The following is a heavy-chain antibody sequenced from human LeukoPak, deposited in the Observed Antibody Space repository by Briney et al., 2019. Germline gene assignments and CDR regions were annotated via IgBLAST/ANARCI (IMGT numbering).Heavy chain of an antibody. CDR1: GGSISSSSYY. CDR2: IYYSGST. Sequence: PSETPSLTCTVSGGSISSSSYYWGWIRQPPGKGLEWFGSIYYSGSTYYHPSLKSRVTISVDTSKNQFSLKLSTVAAADTAVYYCARHEGDSTNYFDYWGQGTLVTVSS. D-gene: IGHD2-2*01. J-gene: IGHJ4*02. CDR3: ARHEGDSTNYFDY. V-gene: IGHV4-39*01.